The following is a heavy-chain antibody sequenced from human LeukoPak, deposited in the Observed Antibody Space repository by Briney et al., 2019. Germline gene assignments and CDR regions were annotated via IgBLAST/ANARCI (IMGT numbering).Heavy chain of an antibody. CDR3: ARDLIAVAPGDY. V-gene: IGHV3-21*01. CDR2: ISSSSSYI. J-gene: IGHJ4*02. Sequence: PGGSLRLSCAASRFTFSSYSMNWVRQAPGKGLEWVSSISSSSSYIYYADSVKGRFTISRDNAKNSLYLQVNSLRAEDTAVYYCARDLIAVAPGDYWGQGTLVTVSS. D-gene: IGHD6-19*01. CDR1: RFTFSSYS.